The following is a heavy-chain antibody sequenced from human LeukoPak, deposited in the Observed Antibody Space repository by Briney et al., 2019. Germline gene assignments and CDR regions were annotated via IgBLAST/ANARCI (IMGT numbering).Heavy chain of an antibody. CDR2: INAGNGNT. Sequence: ASVKVSCKASGYTFTSYAMHWVRQAPGQRLEWMGWINAGNGNTKYSQKFQGRVTITRDTSASTAYMELSSLRSEDTAVYYCARIHEYSSSVDYWGQGTLVTVSS. V-gene: IGHV1-3*01. J-gene: IGHJ4*02. CDR3: ARIHEYSSSVDY. D-gene: IGHD6-6*01. CDR1: GYTFTSYA.